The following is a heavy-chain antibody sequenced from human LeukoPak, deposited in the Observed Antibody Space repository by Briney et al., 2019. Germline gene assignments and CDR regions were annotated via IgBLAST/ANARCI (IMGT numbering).Heavy chain of an antibody. D-gene: IGHD6-6*01. CDR1: GGSFGGYY. Sequence: PSETLSLTCAVYGGSFGGYYWNWIRQPPGKGLEWIGEINHSGSTNYNPSLKSRVTISVDTSKNQFSLKLSSVTAADTAVYYCARRGAAARPYYYYYYMDVWGKGTTVTVSS. CDR3: ARRGAAARPYYYYYYMDV. CDR2: INHSGST. V-gene: IGHV4-34*01. J-gene: IGHJ6*03.